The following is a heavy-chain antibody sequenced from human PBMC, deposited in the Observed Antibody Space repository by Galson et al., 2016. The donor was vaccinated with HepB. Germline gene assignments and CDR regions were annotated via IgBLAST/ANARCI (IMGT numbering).Heavy chain of an antibody. Sequence: SLRLSCAASGMSSSSSGMHWVRQAPGKGLEWVAVISYDGHQKYYVDPVKGRFIISRDNSKNTLYLQMNSLTAEDTAVYYCAKDQVTRHASWEHWGQGTLVSVSS. J-gene: IGHJ1*01. CDR2: ISYDGHQK. D-gene: IGHD2-21*02. CDR3: AKDQVTRHASWEH. V-gene: IGHV3-30*18. CDR1: GMSSSSSG.